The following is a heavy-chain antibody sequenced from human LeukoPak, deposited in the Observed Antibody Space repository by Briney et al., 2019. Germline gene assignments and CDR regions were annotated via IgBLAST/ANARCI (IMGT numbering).Heavy chain of an antibody. CDR2: INPSGGST. Sequence: ASVKVSCKASGYTFTSYYMHWVRQAPGQGLEWMGVINPSGGSTSYAQKFQGRVTMTRDTSTSTVYMELSSLRSEDTAVYYCARAWGQYCRSTSCYPDYWGQGTLVTVSS. V-gene: IGHV1-46*01. CDR1: GYTFTSYY. CDR3: ARAWGQYCRSTSCYPDY. D-gene: IGHD2-2*01. J-gene: IGHJ4*02.